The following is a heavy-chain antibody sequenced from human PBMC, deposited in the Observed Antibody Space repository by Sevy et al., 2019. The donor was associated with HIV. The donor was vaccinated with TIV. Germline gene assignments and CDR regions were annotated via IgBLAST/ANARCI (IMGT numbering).Heavy chain of an antibody. J-gene: IGHJ4*02. V-gene: IGHV1-2*02. D-gene: IGHD6-13*01. CDR2: INPNSGGT. CDR3: ARASSSSWYVY. Sequence: ASVKVSCKASGYTFTGYYMHWVRQAPGQGLEWMGGINPNSGGTNYAQKFQGRVTMTRETSISTAYMELSRLRSDDTAVYYCARASSSSWYVYWGQGTLVTVSS. CDR1: GYTFTGYY.